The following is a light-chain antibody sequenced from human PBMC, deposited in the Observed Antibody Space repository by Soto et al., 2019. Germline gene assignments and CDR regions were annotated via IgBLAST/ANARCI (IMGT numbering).Light chain of an antibody. V-gene: IGKV3-20*01. Sequence: EIVLTQSPGTLSLSPGERATLSCRASQSVSSSYLAWYQQKPGQAPRLLIYGASSRATGIPDRFSGSGSGTDFTLTLRRLEPEDFAVYYCQQYGSALKGTFGQGTKVEIK. CDR3: QQYGSALKGT. J-gene: IGKJ1*01. CDR1: QSVSSSY. CDR2: GAS.